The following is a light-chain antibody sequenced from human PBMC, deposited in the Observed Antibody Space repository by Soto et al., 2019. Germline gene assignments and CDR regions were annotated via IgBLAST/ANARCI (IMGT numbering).Light chain of an antibody. V-gene: IGKV1-5*03. CDR3: QHYNSNPMYS. J-gene: IGKJ2*01. CDR1: QSITSW. Sequence: DIQMTQSPSTLSASVGDRVTITCRASQSITSWLAWYQQKPGKAPKLLIYKASTLENGVPSRFGGSGSRTEFSLTISRLQPDDFGTYDCQHYNSNPMYSFGQGTRLEIK. CDR2: KAS.